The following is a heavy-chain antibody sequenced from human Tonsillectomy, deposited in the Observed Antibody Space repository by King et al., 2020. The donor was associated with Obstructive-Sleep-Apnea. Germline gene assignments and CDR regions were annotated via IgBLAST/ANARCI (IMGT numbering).Heavy chain of an antibody. CDR2: IKSKTDGGTT. V-gene: IGHV3-15*01. J-gene: IGHJ6*02. CDR3: TTGDSSSSAYYYSMDV. Sequence: VQLVESGGGLVKPGGSLRLSCAASGFTFSNAWMSWVRQAPGKGLEWVGRIKSKTDGGTTDYAAPVKGRFTISRDDSKNTLYLQMNSLKTEDTAVYYCTTGDSSSSAYYYSMDVWGQGTTVTVSS. D-gene: IGHD6-6*01. CDR1: GFTFSNAW.